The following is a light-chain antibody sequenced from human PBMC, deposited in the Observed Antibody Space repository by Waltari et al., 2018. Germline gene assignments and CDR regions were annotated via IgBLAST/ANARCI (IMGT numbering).Light chain of an antibody. CDR2: KVS. Sequence: IMTQSPVSLAVTLGQPASISCKSNQSLVFSDGNTYLNWFHQRPGQSPGRLIYKVSRRDSGVPDRFSGSGSDTDFTLKISRVEAGDLGTYYCMQGSNWPPTFGQGTRVDLK. CDR3: MQGSNWPPT. J-gene: IGKJ1*01. V-gene: IGKV2-30*01. CDR1: QSLVFSDGNTY.